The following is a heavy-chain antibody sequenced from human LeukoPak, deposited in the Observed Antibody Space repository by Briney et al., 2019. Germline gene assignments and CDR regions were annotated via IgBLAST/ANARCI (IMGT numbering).Heavy chain of an antibody. CDR3: TRGTIFGVVNYYYYMDV. Sequence: PGRSLRLSCTASGFTFGDYAMSWVRQAPGKGLEWVGFIRSKAYGGTTEYAASVKGRLTISRDDSKSIAYLQMNSLKTEDTAVYYCTRGTIFGVVNYYYYMDVWGKGTTVTVSS. CDR2: IRSKAYGGTT. V-gene: IGHV3-49*04. J-gene: IGHJ6*03. D-gene: IGHD3-3*01. CDR1: GFTFGDYA.